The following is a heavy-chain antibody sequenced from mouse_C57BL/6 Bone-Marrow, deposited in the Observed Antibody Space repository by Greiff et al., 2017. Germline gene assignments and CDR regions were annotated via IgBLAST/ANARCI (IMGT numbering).Heavy chain of an antibody. Sequence: QVQLQESGPGLVAPSPCLSISCTASGFSLTSYAISWVRQPPGKGLEWLGVIWPGGGTNYNSALKSSLSSSKDNSKSQVFLKMNSRQTDDTARYYCARKRDYSNYGFAYWGQGTLVTVSA. V-gene: IGHV2-9-1*01. CDR1: GFSLTSYA. CDR2: IWPGGGT. CDR3: ARKRDYSNYGFAY. J-gene: IGHJ3*01. D-gene: IGHD2-5*01.